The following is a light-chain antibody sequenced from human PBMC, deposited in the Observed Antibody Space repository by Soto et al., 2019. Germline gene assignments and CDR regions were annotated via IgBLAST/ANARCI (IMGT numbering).Light chain of an antibody. J-gene: IGLJ2*01. CDR1: SSDVGGYNY. CDR3: SSYAGSNNLV. V-gene: IGLV2-8*01. CDR2: EVS. Sequence: HSALTQPPSASGSPGQSVTISCTGTSSDVGGYNYVSWYQQNPGKAPKLMIYEVSKRPSGVPDRFSGSKSGNTASLTVSGLQAEDEADYYCSSYAGSNNLVFGGGTQLTVL.